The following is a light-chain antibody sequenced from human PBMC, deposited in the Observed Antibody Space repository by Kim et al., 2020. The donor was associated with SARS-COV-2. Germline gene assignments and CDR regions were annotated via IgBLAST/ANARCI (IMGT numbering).Light chain of an antibody. CDR1: SSDVGGYKY. CDR2: DVS. V-gene: IGLV2-11*01. J-gene: IGLJ3*02. Sequence: QSALTQPRSVSGSPGQSVTISCTGTSSDVGGYKYVSWFQQRPGKAPKLMIYDVSKRPSGVPDRFSGSKSDNTASLTISGLQAEDEADYHCCSYAGSYTWVFGGGTKLTVL. CDR3: CSYAGSYTWV.